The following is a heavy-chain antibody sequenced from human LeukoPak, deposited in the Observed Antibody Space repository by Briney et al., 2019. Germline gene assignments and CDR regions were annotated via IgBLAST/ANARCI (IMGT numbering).Heavy chain of an antibody. CDR1: GGSISSSSYY. CDR3: ARLQRDTMVRGVIHRFDY. Sequence: SETLSLTCTVSGGSISSSSYYWGWIRQPPGKGLEWIGSIYYSGSTYYNPSLKSRVTISVDTSKNQFSLKLSSVTAADTAVYYCARLQRDTMVRGVIHRFDYWGQGTLVTVSS. CDR2: IYYSGST. V-gene: IGHV4-39*01. D-gene: IGHD3-10*01. J-gene: IGHJ4*02.